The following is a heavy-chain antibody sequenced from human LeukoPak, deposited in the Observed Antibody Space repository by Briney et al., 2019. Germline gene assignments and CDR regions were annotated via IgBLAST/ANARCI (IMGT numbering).Heavy chain of an antibody. CDR3: ARDLVVATGPDY. J-gene: IGHJ4*02. D-gene: IGHD5-12*01. Sequence: PGGSLRLSCAASGFTLSSYWMHWVRQAPGKGLVWVSRINNGGSSTTYADSVKGRFTISRDNAKNTLYLQMNSLRAEDTAVYYCARDLVVATGPDYWGQGTLVTVSS. V-gene: IGHV3-74*01. CDR2: INNGGSST. CDR1: GFTLSSYW.